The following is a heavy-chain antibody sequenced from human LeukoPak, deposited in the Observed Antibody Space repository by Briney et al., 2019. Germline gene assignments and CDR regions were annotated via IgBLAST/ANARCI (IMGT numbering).Heavy chain of an antibody. CDR1: GFTFNNYG. V-gene: IGHV3-30*02. D-gene: IGHD5-18*01. CDR2: IRYEGNEK. J-gene: IGHJ4*02. CDR3: ARPPDTTMAYFAY. Sequence: GGSLRLSCAASGFTFNNYGMHWVRQAPGKGLEWVAFIRYEGNEKYYADSVKGRFTISRDNSKNTVYLEMNSLRLDDTAMYYCARPPDTTMAYFAYWGQGTLVTVSS.